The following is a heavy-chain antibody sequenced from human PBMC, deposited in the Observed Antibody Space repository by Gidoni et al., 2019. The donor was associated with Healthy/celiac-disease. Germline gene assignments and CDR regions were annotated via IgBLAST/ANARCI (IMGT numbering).Heavy chain of an antibody. CDR3: ARIGITMPY. V-gene: IGHV3-30-3*01. D-gene: IGHD3-3*01. J-gene: IGHJ4*02. Sequence: GLEWVAVISYDGSNKYYADSVKGRFTISRDNSKNTLYLQMNSLRAEDTAVYYCARIGITMPYWGQGTLVTVSS. CDR2: ISYDGSNK.